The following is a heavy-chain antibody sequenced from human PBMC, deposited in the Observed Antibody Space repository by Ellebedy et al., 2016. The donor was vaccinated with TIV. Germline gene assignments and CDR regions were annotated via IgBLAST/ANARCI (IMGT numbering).Heavy chain of an antibody. CDR3: AARLATIDY. V-gene: IGHV5-10-1*01. J-gene: IGHJ4*02. Sequence: KVSCKGSGYNFTSYYISWVRQMPGKGLEWMGRIDPRDSYTNYSPSFQGHVTISADKSISTAYLQWNSLKASDTAMYYCAARLATIDYWGQGTLVTVSS. D-gene: IGHD5-12*01. CDR2: IDPRDSYT. CDR1: GYNFTSYY.